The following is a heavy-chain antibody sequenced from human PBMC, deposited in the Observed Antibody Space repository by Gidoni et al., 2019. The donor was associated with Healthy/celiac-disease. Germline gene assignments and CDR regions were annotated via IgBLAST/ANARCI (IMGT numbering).Heavy chain of an antibody. CDR1: GFTFSSYA. Sequence: EVQLLESGGGLVQPGGSLRLPCAASGFTFSSYAMSWVRQAPGKGLEWVSAISGSGGSTCYADSVEGRFTVSRDNTKNTLNLQMNSLRAEDTAVYYCAKDRDIVVVVAAKGNIDYWGQGTLVTVSS. V-gene: IGHV3-23*01. CDR2: ISGSGGST. J-gene: IGHJ4*02. CDR3: AKDRDIVVVVAAKGNIDY. D-gene: IGHD2-15*01.